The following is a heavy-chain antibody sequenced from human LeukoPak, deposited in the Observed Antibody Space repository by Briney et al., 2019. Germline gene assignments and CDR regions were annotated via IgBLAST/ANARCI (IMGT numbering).Heavy chain of an antibody. V-gene: IGHV1-18*01. Sequence: ASVTVSCKASGYTFTSYGISWVRQAPGQGLEWMGWISAYNGNTNYAQKLQGRVTMTTDTSTSTAYMELRSLRSDDPAVYYCARDLSPTVPSDYWGQGTLVTVSS. CDR3: ARDLSPTVPSDY. D-gene: IGHD4-17*01. J-gene: IGHJ4*02. CDR1: GYTFTSYG. CDR2: ISAYNGNT.